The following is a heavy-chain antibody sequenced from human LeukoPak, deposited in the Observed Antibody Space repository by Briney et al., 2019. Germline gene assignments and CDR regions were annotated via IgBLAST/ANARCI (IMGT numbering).Heavy chain of an antibody. CDR1: GGSISTYY. CDR2: IYHSGST. D-gene: IGHD6-6*01. CDR3: ARGGAARLHFQN. J-gene: IGHJ1*01. Sequence: SETLSLTCTVSGGSISTYYWNWIRQPPGKGLEWIGYIYHSGSTNYNPSLQSRVTISVDTSKNQSSLNLNSVTAADTAVYYCARGGAARLHFQNWGQGTLVTVSS. V-gene: IGHV4-59*01.